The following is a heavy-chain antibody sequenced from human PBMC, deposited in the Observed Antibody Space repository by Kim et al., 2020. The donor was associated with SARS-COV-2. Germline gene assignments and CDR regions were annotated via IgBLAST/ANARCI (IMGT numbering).Heavy chain of an antibody. CDR2: ISRSGAST. Sequence: GGSLRLSCAASGFNFRTSAMSWVRKAPGKGLEWVSSISRSGASTYYAASVRGRFTISRDNSKSTVYLQMNSLRAEDTAIYYCARGVLGGDSLIHYYFYYMDVWGTGTTVTVSS. D-gene: IGHD2-21*02. J-gene: IGHJ6*03. CDR3: ARGVLGGDSLIHYYFYYMDV. V-gene: IGHV3-23*01. CDR1: GFNFRTSA.